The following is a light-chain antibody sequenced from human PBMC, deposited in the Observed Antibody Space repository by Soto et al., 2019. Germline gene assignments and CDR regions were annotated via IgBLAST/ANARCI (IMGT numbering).Light chain of an antibody. CDR3: LQDYNYPRT. Sequence: AMQMTQSPSYLSASVGDRVTITCRASQGIRNDLGWYQQKPGKAPKLLIYAASSLQSGVPSRFSGSGSGTDFTLTISSLQPEDFATYYCLQDYNYPRTFGQGTKVDIK. V-gene: IGKV1-6*01. J-gene: IGKJ1*01. CDR2: AAS. CDR1: QGIRND.